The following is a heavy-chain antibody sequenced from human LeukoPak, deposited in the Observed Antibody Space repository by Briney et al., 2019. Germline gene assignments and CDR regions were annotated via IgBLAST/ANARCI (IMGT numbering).Heavy chain of an antibody. CDR1: GYTFTGYY. Sequence: ASVKVSCKASGYTFTGYYMHWVRQAPGQGLEWMGWINPNSGGTNYAQKFQGRVTMTRDTSISTAYMELSRLRSDDTAVYYCARVAPPRMYYYDSSGDYWGQGTLVTVSS. CDR3: ARVAPPRMYYYDSSGDY. J-gene: IGHJ4*02. V-gene: IGHV1-2*02. D-gene: IGHD3-22*01. CDR2: INPNSGGT.